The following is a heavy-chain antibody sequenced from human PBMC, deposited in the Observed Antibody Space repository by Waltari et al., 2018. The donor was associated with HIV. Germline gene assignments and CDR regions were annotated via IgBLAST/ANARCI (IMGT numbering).Heavy chain of an antibody. D-gene: IGHD6-6*01. CDR3: ARDPNSSSSSFDY. J-gene: IGHJ4*02. CDR2: ISSSSSYI. CDR1: GSPFSGYG. V-gene: IGHV3-21*01. Sequence: EVQLVASGGGLVKPGGSLSSSLAALGSPFSGYGLTWAGQAPGKGLEWVSSISSSSSYIYYADSVKGRFTISRDNAKNSLYLQMNSLRAEDTAVYYCARDPNSSSSSFDYWGQGTLVTVSS.